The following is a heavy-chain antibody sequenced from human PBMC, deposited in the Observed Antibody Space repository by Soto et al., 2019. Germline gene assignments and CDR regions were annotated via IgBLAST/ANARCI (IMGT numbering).Heavy chain of an antibody. CDR1: GFIFSSYA. CDR2: ISGSGGST. V-gene: IGHV3-23*01. D-gene: IGHD3-3*01. CDR3: AKDLAYYEFWSGCPHDGS. J-gene: IGHJ5*02. Sequence: LGGSLRLSCAASGFIFSSYAMSWVRQAPGKGLEWVSAISGSGGSTYYADSVKGRFTISRDNSKNTLYLQMNSLRAEDTAVYYCAKDLAYYEFWSGCPHDGSWGQGTLVTGSS.